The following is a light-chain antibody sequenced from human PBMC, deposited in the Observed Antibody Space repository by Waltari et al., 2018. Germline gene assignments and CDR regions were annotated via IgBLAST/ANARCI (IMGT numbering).Light chain of an antibody. CDR2: AAS. CDR3: MQALQTPWT. J-gene: IGKJ1*01. Sequence: DIQLTQSPSSLSASSGHRVTTACRASQDIGDSLAGYQQKPGKPPRLLIYAASTLHSGVPDRFSGSGSGTDFTLKISRVEAEDVGVYYCMQALQTPWTFGQGTKVEIK. CDR1: QDIGDS. V-gene: IGKV1-27*01.